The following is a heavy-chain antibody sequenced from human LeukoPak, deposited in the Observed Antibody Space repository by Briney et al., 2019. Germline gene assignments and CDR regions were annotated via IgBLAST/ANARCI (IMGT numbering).Heavy chain of an antibody. CDR3: ARDRARGYGDYYY. V-gene: IGHV3-7*01. Sequence: GGSLRLSCAASGFTFSSYLMSWVRQAPGKGLEWVANIKQDGSEKYYVDSVKGRFTISRDNAKNSLYLQMNSLRAEDTAVYYCARDRARGYGDYYYWGQGTLVTVSS. CDR2: IKQDGSEK. J-gene: IGHJ4*02. D-gene: IGHD4-17*01. CDR1: GFTFSSYL.